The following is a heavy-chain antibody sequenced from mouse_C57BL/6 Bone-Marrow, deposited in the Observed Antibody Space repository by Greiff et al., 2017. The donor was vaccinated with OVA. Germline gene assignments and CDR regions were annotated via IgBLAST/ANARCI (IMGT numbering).Heavy chain of an antibody. Sequence: QVQLKQPGAELVKPGASVKLSCKASGYTFTSYWMHWVKQRPGQGLEWIGMIHPNSGSTNYNEKFKSKATLTVDKSSSTAYMQLSSLTSEDSAVYYCARGDRRAMDYWGQGTSVTVSS. J-gene: IGHJ4*01. CDR3: ARGDRRAMDY. CDR1: GYTFTSYW. CDR2: IHPNSGST. V-gene: IGHV1-64*01. D-gene: IGHD2-14*01.